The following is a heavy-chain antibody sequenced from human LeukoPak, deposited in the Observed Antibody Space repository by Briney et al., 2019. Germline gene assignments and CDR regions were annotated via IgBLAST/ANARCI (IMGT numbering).Heavy chain of an antibody. CDR2: INHSGST. D-gene: IGHD2-2*01. CDR3: ARGRYCSSTSCYAPKYMDV. CDR1: GGSFSGYY. J-gene: IGHJ6*03. V-gene: IGHV4-34*01. Sequence: SETLSLTCAVYGGSFSGYYWSWIRQPPGKGLEWIGEINHSGSTNYNPSLKSRVTISVGTSKNQFSLKLSSVTAADTAVYYCARGRYCSSTSCYAPKYMDVWGKGTTVTVSS.